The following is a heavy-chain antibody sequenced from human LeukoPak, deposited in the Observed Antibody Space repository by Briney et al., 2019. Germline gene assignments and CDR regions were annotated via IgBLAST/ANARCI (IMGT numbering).Heavy chain of an antibody. V-gene: IGHV4-59*01. CDR1: GVSISSYY. CDR3: ARIDTSWFTFDD. D-gene: IGHD2-2*01. CDR2: ISYSGST. J-gene: IGHJ4*02. Sequence: SETLSLTCTVPGVSISSYYWSWIRQPPGKGLEWIGYISYSGSTNYNPSLKSRVTISVDTPKSQFSLKLSSVTAADTALYYCARIDTSWFTFDDWGQGTLVTVSS.